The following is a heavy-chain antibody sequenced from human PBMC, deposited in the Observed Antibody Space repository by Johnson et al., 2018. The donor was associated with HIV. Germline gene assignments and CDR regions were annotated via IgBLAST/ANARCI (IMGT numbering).Heavy chain of an antibody. Sequence: QVQLVESGGGVVQPGRSLRLSCAASGFTFSSYAMHWVRQAPGKGLEWVAFIRYDGSNKYYADSVKGRFTISRDNSKNTMYLQMNSLRAEDTAVYYCASKAAGTMHAFDIWGQGTMVTVSS. CDR2: IRYDGSNK. V-gene: IGHV3-30*02. J-gene: IGHJ3*02. CDR1: GFTFSSYA. CDR3: ASKAAGTMHAFDI. D-gene: IGHD6-13*01.